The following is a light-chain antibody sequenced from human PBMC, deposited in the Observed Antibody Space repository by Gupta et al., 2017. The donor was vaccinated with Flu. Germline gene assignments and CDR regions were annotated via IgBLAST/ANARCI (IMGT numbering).Light chain of an antibody. J-gene: IGLJ3*02. V-gene: IGLV1-40*01. CDR1: TGHD. CDR2: GNS. CDR3: QSYDSGLSAWV. Sequence: QSVLTQPPSVSGAPGQRVTIPCAGSTGHDVHWYQQVPGAAPKLLIHGNSDRPSGVSDRISGSRSGASASLAITGLQVEDEGDYYCQSYDSGLSAWVFGGGTKLTVL.